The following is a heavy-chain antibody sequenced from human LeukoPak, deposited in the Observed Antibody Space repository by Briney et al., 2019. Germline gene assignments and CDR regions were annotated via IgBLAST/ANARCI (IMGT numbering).Heavy chain of an antibody. V-gene: IGHV4-39*07. CDR3: ARDLFYGSGSRYYYGMDV. D-gene: IGHD3-10*01. Sequence: SETLSLTCTVSGGSISSSSYYWGWIRQPPGKGLEWIGSIYYSGSTYYNPSLKSRVTISVDTSKNQFSLKLSSVTAADTAVYYCARDLFYGSGSRYYYGMDVWGQGTTVTVSS. CDR1: GGSISSSSYY. J-gene: IGHJ6*02. CDR2: IYYSGST.